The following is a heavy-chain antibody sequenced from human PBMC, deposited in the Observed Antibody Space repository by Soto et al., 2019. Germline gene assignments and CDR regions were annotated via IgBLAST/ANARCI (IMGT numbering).Heavy chain of an antibody. CDR2: IYPGDSET. CDR1: GYSFSNYW. D-gene: IGHD6-6*01. J-gene: IGHJ6*02. CDR3: ARRGSSSSYYYYGMDV. Sequence: HGESLKISCKGSGYSFSNYWIGWVRQMPGKGLEWMGIIYPGDSETRYSPSFQGQVTISADKSISTAYLQWSSLKASDAAMYYCARRGSSSSYYYYGMDVWGQGTTVTVSS. V-gene: IGHV5-51*01.